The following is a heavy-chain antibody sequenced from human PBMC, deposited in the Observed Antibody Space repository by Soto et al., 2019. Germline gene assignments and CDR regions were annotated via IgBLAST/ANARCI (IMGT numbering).Heavy chain of an antibody. J-gene: IGHJ4*02. Sequence: QVQLVQSGAEVRKPGSSVKVSCKASGGTFSNYAISWVRQAPGQGLEWMGGIIPMFGTTNYAQKFQDRVTITADEYMRLVHMELSSLRSEDTAVYYCARYAGATTPFDYWGQGTLVSVSS. CDR3: ARYAGATTPFDY. CDR1: GGTFSNYA. V-gene: IGHV1-69*01. CDR2: IIPMFGTT. D-gene: IGHD2-15*01.